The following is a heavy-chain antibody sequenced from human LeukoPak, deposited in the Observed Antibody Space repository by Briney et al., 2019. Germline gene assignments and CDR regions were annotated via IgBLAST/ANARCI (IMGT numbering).Heavy chain of an antibody. CDR3: ARNGDY. CDR2: ISSSSSYA. D-gene: IGHD2-8*01. CDR1: GFTFSSYT. V-gene: IGHV3-21*01. Sequence: GGSLRLSCAASGFTFSSYTMNWVRQAPGKGLEWVSVISSSSSYAHYADSVKGRFTISRDNAKNSLYLQMNSLRAEDTAVYYCARNGDYWGQGTLVTVSS. J-gene: IGHJ4*02.